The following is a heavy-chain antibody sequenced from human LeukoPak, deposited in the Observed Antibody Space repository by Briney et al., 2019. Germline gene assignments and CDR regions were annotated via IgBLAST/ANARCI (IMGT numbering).Heavy chain of an antibody. Sequence: ASVKVSCKASGYTFTSYDINWVRQAPGQGLEWMGWINPNSGGTNYAQKFQGRVTMTRDTSISTAYMELSRLRSDDTAVYYCASSSSWLPLDYWGQGTLVTVSS. V-gene: IGHV1-2*02. CDR1: GYTFTSYD. J-gene: IGHJ4*02. CDR3: ASSSSWLPLDY. D-gene: IGHD6-13*01. CDR2: INPNSGGT.